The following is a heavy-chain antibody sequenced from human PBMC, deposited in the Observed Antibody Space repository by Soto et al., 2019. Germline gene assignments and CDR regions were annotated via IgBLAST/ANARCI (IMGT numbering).Heavy chain of an antibody. J-gene: IGHJ3*02. D-gene: IGHD4-17*01. V-gene: IGHV1-69*08. CDR1: GGTFSSYT. CDR2: IIPILGIA. Sequence: QVQLVQSGAEVKKPGSSVKVSCKASGGTFSSYTISWVRQAPGQGLEWMGRIIPILGIANYAQKFQGRVTITADKCTSTADMEMSSLRSEDTAVYYCARDDDYGDYSAGWDAFDIWGQGTMVTVSS. CDR3: ARDDDYGDYSAGWDAFDI.